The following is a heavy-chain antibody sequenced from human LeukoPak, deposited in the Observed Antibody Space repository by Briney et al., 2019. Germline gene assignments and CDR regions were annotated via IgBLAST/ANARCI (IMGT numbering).Heavy chain of an antibody. J-gene: IGHJ4*02. Sequence: SETLSLTCTVSGGSISSSSYYWGWIRQPPGKGLEWIGSIYYSGSTYYNPSLKSRVTISVDTSKNQFSLKLSSVTAADTAVYYCAREVDSSGGSALGYWGQGTLVTVSS. CDR2: IYYSGST. V-gene: IGHV4-39*07. D-gene: IGHD3-22*01. CDR3: AREVDSSGGSALGY. CDR1: GGSISSSSYY.